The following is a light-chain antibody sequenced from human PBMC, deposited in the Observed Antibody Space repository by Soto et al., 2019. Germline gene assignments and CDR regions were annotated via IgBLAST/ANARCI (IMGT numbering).Light chain of an antibody. J-gene: IGLJ1*01. V-gene: IGLV3-21*02. CDR3: QVWDSTSEYV. CDR2: DGR. Sequence: SYELTQSPSVSVAPGQTASITCGGNNIGSKSVHWYQQKPGQAPVLVVYDGRARPSGIPERFSGSSSGNTATLTISMVEAGDEADYYCQVWDSTSEYVFGTGTKLTVL. CDR1: NIGSKS.